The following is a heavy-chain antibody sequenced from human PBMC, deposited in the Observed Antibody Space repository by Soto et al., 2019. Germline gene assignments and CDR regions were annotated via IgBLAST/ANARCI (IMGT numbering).Heavy chain of an antibody. V-gene: IGHV3-72*01. J-gene: IGHJ4*02. D-gene: IGHD3-10*01. CDR3: ARSPSYYASGMDY. CDR1: GFTFSDPY. CDR2: SKNRANSYTT. Sequence: GGSLRLSCAASGFTFSDPYMDWVRQAPGKGLEWIGRSKNRANSYTTEYAASVKGRFTISRDDSESSVYLEMNSLKTEDTAVYYCARSPSYYASGMDYWGQGTLVTVSS.